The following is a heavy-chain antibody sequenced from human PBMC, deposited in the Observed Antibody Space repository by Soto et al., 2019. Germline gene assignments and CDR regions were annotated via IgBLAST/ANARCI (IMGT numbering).Heavy chain of an antibody. CDR2: ISWNSGSI. Sequence: GGSLRLSCAASGFTFDDYAMHWVRQAPGKGLEWVSGISWNSGSIGYADSVKGRFTISRDNAKNSLYLQMNSLRAEDTALYYCAKGPFPLYCSSTSCYPAPFEYWGQGTLVTVSS. V-gene: IGHV3-9*01. D-gene: IGHD2-2*01. CDR3: AKGPFPLYCSSTSCYPAPFEY. J-gene: IGHJ4*02. CDR1: GFTFDDYA.